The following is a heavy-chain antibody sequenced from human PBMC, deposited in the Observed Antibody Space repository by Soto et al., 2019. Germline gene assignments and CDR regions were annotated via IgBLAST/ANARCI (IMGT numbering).Heavy chain of an antibody. D-gene: IGHD3-9*01. CDR1: GYTFTGYY. CDR3: ATAGTTNSIVDYFDWLLSAGFDP. CDR2: INPNSGGT. J-gene: IGHJ5*02. V-gene: IGHV1-2*04. Sequence: GASVKVSCKASGYTFTGYYIHWVRQAPGQGLEWMGWINPNSGGTNYAQKFQGWVTMTRDTSISTAYMELSRLTSDDTAVYYCATAGTTNSIVDYFDWLLSAGFDPWGQGTLVTVS.